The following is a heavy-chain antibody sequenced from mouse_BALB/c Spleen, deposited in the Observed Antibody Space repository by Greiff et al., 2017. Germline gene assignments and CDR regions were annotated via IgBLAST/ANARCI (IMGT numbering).Heavy chain of an antibody. V-gene: IGHV5-12-1*01. Sequence: EVQLVESGGGLVKPGGSLKLSCAASGFAFSSYDMSWVRQTPEKRLEWVAYISSGGGSTYYPDTVKGRFTISRDNAKNTLYLQMSSLKSEDTAMYYCARFYYGLFDYWGQGTTLTVSS. D-gene: IGHD1-2*01. CDR2: ISSGGGST. CDR3: ARFYYGLFDY. J-gene: IGHJ2*01. CDR1: GFAFSSYD.